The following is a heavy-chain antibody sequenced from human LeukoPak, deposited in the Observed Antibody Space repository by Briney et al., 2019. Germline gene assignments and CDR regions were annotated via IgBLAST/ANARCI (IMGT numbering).Heavy chain of an antibody. V-gene: IGHV3-11*04. J-gene: IGHJ6*03. CDR3: ARDKAVAGRRDLYYYYYYYMDV. Sequence: PGGSLRLSCAGSGFTFSDHYMTWIRQPPGKGLQWVSFISRSGSTKDYADSVKGRFTISRDNAKNSLYLQMNSLRAEDTAVYYCARDKAVAGRRDLYYYYYYYMDVWGKGTTVTVSS. CDR2: ISRSGSTK. CDR1: GFTFSDHY. D-gene: IGHD6-19*01.